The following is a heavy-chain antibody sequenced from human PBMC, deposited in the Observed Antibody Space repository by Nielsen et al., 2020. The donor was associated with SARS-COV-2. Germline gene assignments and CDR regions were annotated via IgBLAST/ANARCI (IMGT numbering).Heavy chain of an antibody. CDR2: ISSDGRSA. J-gene: IGHJ4*02. V-gene: IGHV3-74*01. CDR3: ARAPPEIGDYEEH. D-gene: IGHD4-17*01. Sequence: GESLKISCGASGFTFYTNWMHWVRQAPGKGLMWVSRISSDGRSATYVDSVRGRFTVSRDNTKSTLYLQMNNLRPEDTAVYYCARAPPEIGDYEEHWGQGTLVTVSS. CDR1: GFTFYTNW.